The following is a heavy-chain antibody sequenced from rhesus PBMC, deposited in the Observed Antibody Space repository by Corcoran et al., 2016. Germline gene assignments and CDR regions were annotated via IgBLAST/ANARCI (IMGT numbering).Heavy chain of an antibody. Sequence: QLQLQESGPGLVKPSETLSLTCAVSGGSISSSYWSWVRHASGKGREGIGYIGGISGSTNYTPTLKSRVTLSVDTSKSRLSLKLSSVTAADTAVYYCARRPYYNIWTGSGGCDVWGPGVLVTVSS. V-gene: IGHV4-169*01. J-gene: IGHJ5-1*01. D-gene: IGHD3-3*01. CDR3: ARRPYYNIWTGSGGCDV. CDR1: GGSISSSY. CDR2: IGGISGST.